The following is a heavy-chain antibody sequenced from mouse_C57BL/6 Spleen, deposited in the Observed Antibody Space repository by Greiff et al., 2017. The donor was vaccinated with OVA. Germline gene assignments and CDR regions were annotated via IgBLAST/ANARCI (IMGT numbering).Heavy chain of an antibody. D-gene: IGHD2-12*01. CDR2: IDPSDSET. CDR3: ARDDPYDMDY. Sequence: VQLQQPGAELVRPGSSVKLSCKASGYTFTSYWMHWVKQRPIQGLEWIGNIDPSDSETHYNQKFKDKATLTVDKSSSTAYMQRSSLTAEDSAVYYCARDDPYDMDYWGQGTSVTVSS. J-gene: IGHJ4*01. CDR1: GYTFTSYW. V-gene: IGHV1-52*01.